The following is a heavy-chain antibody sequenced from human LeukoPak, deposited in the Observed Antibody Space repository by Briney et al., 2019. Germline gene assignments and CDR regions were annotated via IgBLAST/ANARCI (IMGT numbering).Heavy chain of an antibody. V-gene: IGHV4-59*01. CDR3: ARAHGSGAYYYMDV. CDR1: GGSISSYY. CDR2: IYYSGST. D-gene: IGHD3-10*01. J-gene: IGHJ6*03. Sequence: SETLSLTCTVSGGSISSYYWSWIRQPPGKGLEWVGYIYYSGSTNYNPSLKSRVTISVDTSKNQFSLKLSSVTAADTAVYYCARAHGSGAYYYMDVWGKGTTVTISS.